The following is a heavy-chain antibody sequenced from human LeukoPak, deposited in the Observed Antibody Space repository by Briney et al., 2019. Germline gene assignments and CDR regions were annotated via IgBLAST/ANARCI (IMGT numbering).Heavy chain of an antibody. D-gene: IGHD5-24*01. V-gene: IGHV3-23*01. CDR2: TTGSGDNT. CDR3: AKGRGRDGYNSLDD. CDR1: GFTFSNYA. Sequence: PGGSLRLSCAPSGFTFSNYAMSWVRQAPGKGLEWVSATTGSGDNTYYADSVKGRFTISRDNSENTLYLQMNSLRAEDTAVYYCAKGRGRDGYNSLDDWGQGTLVTVSS. J-gene: IGHJ4*02.